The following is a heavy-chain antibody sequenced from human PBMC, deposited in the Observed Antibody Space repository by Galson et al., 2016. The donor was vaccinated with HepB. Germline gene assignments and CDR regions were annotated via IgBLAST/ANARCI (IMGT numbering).Heavy chain of an antibody. V-gene: IGHV3-11*06. CDR2: ISSSTTYT. CDR3: ARDHREAFGAARPFDY. Sequence: SLRLSCAASGFTFSDYYMSWIRQAPGKGLEWVSYISSSTTYTNYADSLKGRFTISRDNAKNSLYLQMNSLRAEDTAVYYCARDHREAFGAARPFDYWGQGTLVTVSS. J-gene: IGHJ4*02. CDR1: GFTFSDYY. D-gene: IGHD6-6*01.